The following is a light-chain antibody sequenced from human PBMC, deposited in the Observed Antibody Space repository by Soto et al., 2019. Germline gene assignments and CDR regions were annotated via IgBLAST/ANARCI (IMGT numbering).Light chain of an antibody. J-gene: IGLJ1*01. CDR3: SSYANNNNMLV. CDR2: EVT. V-gene: IGLV2-8*01. CDR1: SSDVGGYNY. Sequence: QSVLTQPPSASGSPGQSVTISCTGSSSDVGGYNYVSWYQQRPGKVPKVIIYEVTKRPAGVPDRFSGSKSGNTASLTVSGLQAEDEAEYFCSSYANNNNMLVFGPGTKVIVL.